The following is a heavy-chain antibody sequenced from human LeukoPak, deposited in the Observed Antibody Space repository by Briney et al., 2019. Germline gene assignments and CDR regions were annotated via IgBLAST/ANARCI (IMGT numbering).Heavy chain of an antibody. D-gene: IGHD6-6*01. V-gene: IGHV4-39*07. CDR3: AREGSSSGYYMDV. CDR1: GGSISYFY. CDR2: IYYSGST. Sequence: SETLSLTCTVSGGSISYFYWGWIRQPPGKGLEWIGSIYYSGSTYYNPSLKSRVTISVDTSKNQFSLKLSSVTAADTAVYYCAREGSSSGYYMDVWGKGTTVTVSS. J-gene: IGHJ6*03.